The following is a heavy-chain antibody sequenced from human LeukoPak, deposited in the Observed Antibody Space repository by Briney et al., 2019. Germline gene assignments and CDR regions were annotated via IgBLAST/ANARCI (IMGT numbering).Heavy chain of an antibody. CDR1: GFTFSHYD. CDR3: ARELVGADRAYGMDV. CDR2: IDTASDP. V-gene: IGHV3-13*04. D-gene: IGHD2-15*01. J-gene: IGHJ6*02. Sequence: GGSLRLSCAASGFTFSHYDMHWVRQARGKGLEWVSSIDTASDPFYTDSVKGRFTISRQNAKNSLYLQMNSLTAGDAAVCYCARELVGADRAYGMDVWGQGTTVIVSS.